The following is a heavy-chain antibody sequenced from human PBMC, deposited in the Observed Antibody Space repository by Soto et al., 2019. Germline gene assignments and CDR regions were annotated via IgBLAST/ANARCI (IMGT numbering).Heavy chain of an antibody. D-gene: IGHD3-22*01. CDR3: ARQIYDSDTGPNFQYYFDS. Sequence: GESLKISCKGSGYSFAGHWITWVRQKPGKGLEWMGRIDPSDSQTYYSPSFRGHVTISVTKSITTVFLQWSSLRASDTAMYYCARQIYDSDTGPNFQYYFDSWGQGTPVTVSS. V-gene: IGHV5-10-1*01. CDR1: GYSFAGHW. CDR2: IDPSDSQT. J-gene: IGHJ4*02.